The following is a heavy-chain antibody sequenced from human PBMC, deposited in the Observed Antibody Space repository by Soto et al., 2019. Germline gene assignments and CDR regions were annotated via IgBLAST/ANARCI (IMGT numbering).Heavy chain of an antibody. Sequence: PSETLSLTCTVSGGSVSSGSYYWSWIRQPPGKGLEWIGYIYYSGSTNYNPSLKSRVTISVDTSKNQFSLKLSSVTAADTAVYYCARATILGVVIEYWGQGTLVTVSS. CDR2: IYYSGST. J-gene: IGHJ4*02. V-gene: IGHV4-61*01. CDR1: GGSVSSGSYY. CDR3: ARATILGVVIEY. D-gene: IGHD3-3*01.